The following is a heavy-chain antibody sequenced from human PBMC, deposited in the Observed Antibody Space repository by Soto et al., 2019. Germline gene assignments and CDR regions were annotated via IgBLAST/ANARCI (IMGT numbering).Heavy chain of an antibody. J-gene: IGHJ4*02. CDR2: ISYSAKT. CDR1: GYSITSGFY. CDR3: TRGAGAPWVRFDS. V-gene: IGHV4-38-2*01. Sequence: SETLSLTCGVSGYSITSGFYWGWVRQSPGKGREWIGSISYSAKTFYNPSLASRLSIAVDTSMNQFSLRLTSVTAADTALYYCTRGAGAPWVRFDSWGQGTLVTVSS. D-gene: IGHD3-22*01.